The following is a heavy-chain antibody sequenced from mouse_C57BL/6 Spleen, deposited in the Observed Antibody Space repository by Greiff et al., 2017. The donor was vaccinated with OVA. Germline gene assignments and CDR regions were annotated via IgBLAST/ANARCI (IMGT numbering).Heavy chain of an antibody. CDR3: ARRIYYYGCWYFDV. D-gene: IGHD1-1*01. Sequence: QVQLKQPGTELVKPGASVKLSCKASGYTFTSYWMHWVKQRPGQGLEWIGNINPSNGGTNYNEKFKSKATLTVDKSSSTAYMQLSSLTSEDSAVYYCARRIYYYGCWYFDVWGTGTTVTVSS. J-gene: IGHJ1*03. CDR2: INPSNGGT. CDR1: GYTFTSYW. V-gene: IGHV1-53*01.